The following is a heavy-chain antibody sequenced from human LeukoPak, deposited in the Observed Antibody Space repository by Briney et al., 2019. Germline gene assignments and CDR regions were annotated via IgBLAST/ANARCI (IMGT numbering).Heavy chain of an antibody. CDR3: ARGPLTGPTYSYYYYGMDV. CDR1: GGSFSGYY. CDR2: VNHSGST. Sequence: SETLSLTCAVYGGSFSGYYWSWIRQPPGKGLEWIGEVNHSGSTNYNPSLKSRVTISVDTSKNQFSLKLSSVTAADTAVYHCARGPLTGPTYSYYYYGMDVWGQGTTVTVSS. D-gene: IGHD1-14*01. J-gene: IGHJ6*02. V-gene: IGHV4-34*01.